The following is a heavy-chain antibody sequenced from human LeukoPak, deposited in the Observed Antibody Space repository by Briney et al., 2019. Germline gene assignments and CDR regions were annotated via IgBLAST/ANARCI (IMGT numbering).Heavy chain of an antibody. Sequence: PGGSLRLSCAASGFTFSSYGMHWVRQAPGKGLEWVAVISYDGSNKYYADSVKGRFTISRDNSKNTLYLQMNSLRAEDTAVYYCAKAQGGFSGGANDYWGQGTLVTVSS. J-gene: IGHJ4*02. CDR1: GFTFSSYG. CDR2: ISYDGSNK. CDR3: AKAQGGFSGGANDY. V-gene: IGHV3-30*18. D-gene: IGHD5-12*01.